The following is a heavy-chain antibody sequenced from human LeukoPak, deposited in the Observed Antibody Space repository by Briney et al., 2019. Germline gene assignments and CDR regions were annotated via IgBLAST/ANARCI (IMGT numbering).Heavy chain of an antibody. Sequence: TGGSLRLSCAASGFTFSSYSMNWVRQAPGKGLDWVASISYDGSSKKYVDSVKGRFTISRDNSKRTLYLQMNSLRSEDTAVYYCAKEGLRFFDFWGQGTLVTVSS. CDR2: ISYDGSSK. CDR3: AKEGLRFFDF. CDR1: GFTFSSYS. V-gene: IGHV3-30*18. J-gene: IGHJ4*02. D-gene: IGHD5-12*01.